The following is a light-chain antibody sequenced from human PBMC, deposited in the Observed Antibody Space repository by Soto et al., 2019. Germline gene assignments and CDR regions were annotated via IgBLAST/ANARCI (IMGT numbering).Light chain of an antibody. J-gene: IGLJ1*01. V-gene: IGLV2-14*01. CDR2: DVS. CDR3: KSFTAGFTYV. Sequence: QSVLTQPASVSGSPGQSITISCTGTSSDVGGYNHVSWYQQHPGKAPKPMIYDVSSRPSGVSNRFSGSKSGNTASLTISGLQAEDEADYYCKSFTAGFTYVFGTGTKLTVL. CDR1: SSDVGGYNH.